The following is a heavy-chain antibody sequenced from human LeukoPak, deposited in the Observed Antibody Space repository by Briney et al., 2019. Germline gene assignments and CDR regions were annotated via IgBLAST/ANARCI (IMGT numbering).Heavy chain of an antibody. J-gene: IGHJ5*02. CDR2: IHYSGST. CDR3: ARGRDSYTNSYRFDP. D-gene: IGHD6-6*01. Sequence: KPSETLSLTCTVSGGSISSFCWNWIRQPPGKGLEWIGYIHYSGSTNYNSSLKSRVTISVDTSKNQFSLKLRSVTAADTAVYYCARGRDSYTNSYRFDPWGQGTLVTVSS. CDR1: GGSISSFC. V-gene: IGHV4-59*01.